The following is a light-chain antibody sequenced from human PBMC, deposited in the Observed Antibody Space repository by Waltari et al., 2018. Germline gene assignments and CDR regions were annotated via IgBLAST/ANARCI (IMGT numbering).Light chain of an antibody. J-gene: IGLJ1*01. CDR1: SSNTGAGYD. Sequence: QSVLTQPPSVSGAPGQRVTISCTGNSSNTGAGYDVHWYQQLPGTAPKPLIYGNTNRPSGVPDRFSGSKSGTSASLVITGLQAEDEADYYCQSYDSSLSGNFVFGTGTKVTVL. CDR3: QSYDSSLSGNFV. V-gene: IGLV1-40*01. CDR2: GNT.